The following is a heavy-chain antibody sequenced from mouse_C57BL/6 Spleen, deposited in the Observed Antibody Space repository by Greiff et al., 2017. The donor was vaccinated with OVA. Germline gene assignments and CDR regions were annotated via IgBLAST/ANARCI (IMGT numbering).Heavy chain of an antibody. CDR3: ARPGYDGYSDWYFDV. J-gene: IGHJ1*03. Sequence: EVKLVESGGGLVQPGGSLKLSCAASGFTFSDYGMAWVRQAPRKGPEWVAFISNLAYSIYYADTVTGRFTISRENAKNTLYLEMSSLRSEDTAMYYCARPGYDGYSDWYFDVWGTGTTVTVSS. V-gene: IGHV5-15*04. CDR1: GFTFSDYG. D-gene: IGHD2-3*01. CDR2: ISNLAYSI.